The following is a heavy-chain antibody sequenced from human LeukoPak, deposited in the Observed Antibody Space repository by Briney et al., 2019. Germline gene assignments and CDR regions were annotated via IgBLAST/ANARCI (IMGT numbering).Heavy chain of an antibody. J-gene: IGHJ4*02. D-gene: IGHD3-3*01. CDR2: ISAYNGNT. V-gene: IGHV1-18*01. CDR3: ARVDNTIVGDNFDY. CDR1: GYTFTSYG. Sequence: ASVKVSCKASGYTFTSYGTSWVRQAPGQVLEWMGWISAYNGNTNYAQKLQGRVTMTTDTSTSTAYMELRSLRSDDTAVYYCARVDNTIVGDNFDYWGQGTLVTVSS.